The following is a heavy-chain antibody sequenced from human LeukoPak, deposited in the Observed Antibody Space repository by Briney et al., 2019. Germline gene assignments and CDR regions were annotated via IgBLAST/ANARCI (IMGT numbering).Heavy chain of an antibody. Sequence: GGSLRLSCAASGFTFSSYAMSSVRQAPGKGLEWVSANSGSGGSTYYADSVKGRFTISRDNSKNTLYLQMNSLRAEDTAVYYCASETGYFDWLVSPLYYYYGMDVWGKGTTVTVSS. D-gene: IGHD3-9*01. CDR3: ASETGYFDWLVSPLYYYYGMDV. J-gene: IGHJ6*04. CDR2: NSGSGGST. V-gene: IGHV3-23*01. CDR1: GFTFSSYA.